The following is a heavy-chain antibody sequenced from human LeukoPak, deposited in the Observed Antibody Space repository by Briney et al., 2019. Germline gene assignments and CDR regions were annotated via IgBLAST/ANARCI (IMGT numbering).Heavy chain of an antibody. J-gene: IGHJ4*02. CDR1: GFTFSRYW. CDR3: ARQRTVTLDY. Sequence: GSLRLSCAASGFTFSRYWMSWVRQPPGKGLEWIGSIYYSGSTYYNPSLKSRVTISVDTSKNQFSLKLSSVTAADTAVYYCARQRTVTLDYWGQGTLVTVSS. D-gene: IGHD4-17*01. CDR2: IYYSGST. V-gene: IGHV4-39*01.